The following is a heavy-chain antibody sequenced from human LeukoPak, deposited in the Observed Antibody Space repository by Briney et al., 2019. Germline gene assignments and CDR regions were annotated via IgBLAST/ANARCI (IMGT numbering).Heavy chain of an antibody. D-gene: IGHD3-22*01. CDR1: GGSFSGYY. CDR2: INHSGST. Sequence: SETLSLTCAVYGGSFSGYYWSWIRQPPGKGLEWIGEINHSGSTNYNPSLKSRVTISVDTSKNQFSLKLSSVTAADTAVYYCARARYYYDSSGYYISALYCFDYWGQGTLVTVSS. V-gene: IGHV4-34*01. J-gene: IGHJ4*02. CDR3: ARARYYYDSSGYYISALYCFDY.